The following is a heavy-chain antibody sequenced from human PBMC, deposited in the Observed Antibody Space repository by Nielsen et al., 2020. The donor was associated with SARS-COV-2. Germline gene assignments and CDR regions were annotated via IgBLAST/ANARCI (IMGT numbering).Heavy chain of an antibody. CDR1: GFTFDDYA. V-gene: IGHV3-9*01. CDR2: ISWNSGSI. CDR3: ASLYYYMDV. J-gene: IGHJ6*03. Sequence: SLKISCAASGFTFDDYAMHWVRQAPGKGLEWVSGISWNSGSIGYADSVKGRFTISRDNAKNSLYLQMNSLRAEDTALYYCASLYYYMDVWGKGTTVTVSS.